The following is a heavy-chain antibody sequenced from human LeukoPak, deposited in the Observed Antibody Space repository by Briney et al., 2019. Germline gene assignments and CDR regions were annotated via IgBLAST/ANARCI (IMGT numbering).Heavy chain of an antibody. V-gene: IGHV1-46*01. J-gene: IGHJ4*02. D-gene: IGHD3-10*01. CDR2: INPTGGST. CDR3: ARDKVGERNSNASDY. CDR1: GYTFPSYF. Sequence: ASVKVSCKASGYTFPSYFMHWVRQAPGQGLEWMGIINPTGGSTTYAQKFQGRVTMTRDTSTSTAYMELRSLRSDDTAVYYCARDKVGERNSNASDYWGQGTLVTVSS.